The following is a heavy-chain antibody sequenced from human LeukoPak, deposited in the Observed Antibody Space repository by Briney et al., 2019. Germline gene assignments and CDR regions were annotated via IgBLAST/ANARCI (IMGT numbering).Heavy chain of an antibody. Sequence: GGSLRLSCAASGFTFSSYGMHWVRQAPGKGLEWVAVISYDGSNKYYADSVKGRFTISRDNSKNTLYLQMNSLRAEDTAVYYCAKKLLWFGNSPLDAFDIWGQGTMVTVSS. CDR3: AKKLLWFGNSPLDAFDI. V-gene: IGHV3-30*18. CDR1: GFTFSSYG. J-gene: IGHJ3*02. D-gene: IGHD3-10*01. CDR2: ISYDGSNK.